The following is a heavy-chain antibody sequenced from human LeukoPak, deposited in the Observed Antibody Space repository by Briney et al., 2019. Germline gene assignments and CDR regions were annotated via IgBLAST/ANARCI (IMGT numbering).Heavy chain of an antibody. V-gene: IGHV1-24*01. Sequence: ASVTVSCKVSGYTLTELSMHWVRQAPGKGLEWMGGFDPEDGEIIYAQKFQGRVTMTEDTSTDTAYMELSSLRSEDTAVYYCATVRIAAAGTTHKYYYYYGMDVWGRGTTVTVSS. J-gene: IGHJ6*02. CDR3: ATVRIAAAGTTHKYYYYYGMDV. CDR2: FDPEDGEI. CDR1: GYTLTELS. D-gene: IGHD6-13*01.